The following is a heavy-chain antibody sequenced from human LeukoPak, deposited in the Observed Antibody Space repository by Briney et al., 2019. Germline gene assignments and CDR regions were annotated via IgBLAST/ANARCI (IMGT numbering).Heavy chain of an antibody. J-gene: IGHJ6*02. V-gene: IGHV5-51*01. CDR3: ARSLPGTMLRGYGVDV. CDR2: IYPADADA. Sequence: GESLKISSKASGYSFTTYCNGWVRHKPREGVELMGIIYPADADARYSPSFQGQVTISADRSISTAYLQWSSLTASDTAMYYCARSLPGTMLRGYGVDVWGQGTTVTGSS. D-gene: IGHD3-10*01. CDR1: GYSFTTYC.